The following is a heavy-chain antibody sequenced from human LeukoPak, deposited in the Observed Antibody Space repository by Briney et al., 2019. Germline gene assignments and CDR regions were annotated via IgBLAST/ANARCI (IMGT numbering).Heavy chain of an antibody. V-gene: IGHV1-2*02. Sequence: GASVKVSCKASGYTFTSNALGWVRQAPGQGLEWMGWINPNSGGTNYAQKFQGRVTMTRDTSISTAYMELSRLRSDDTAVYYCARDPYIAVTGTAGYYYYMDVWGKGTTVTISS. CDR3: ARDPYIAVTGTAGYYYYMDV. CDR1: GYTFTSNA. J-gene: IGHJ6*03. D-gene: IGHD6-19*01. CDR2: INPNSGGT.